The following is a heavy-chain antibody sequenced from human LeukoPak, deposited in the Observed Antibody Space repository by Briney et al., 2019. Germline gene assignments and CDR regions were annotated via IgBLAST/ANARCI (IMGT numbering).Heavy chain of an antibody. J-gene: IGHJ3*02. D-gene: IGHD7-27*01. CDR2: IKPDGSDK. CDR3: ATDPPWGSDVFDM. CDR1: GFSSSSYW. Sequence: PGGSLRLFCAASGFSSSSYWMMWVRQAPGKGLEWVANIKPDGSDKYHVDSVKGRFTISRDNAQNSLFLQMSSLRADDTATYYCATDPPWGSDVFDMWGRGTMVTVSS. V-gene: IGHV3-7*03.